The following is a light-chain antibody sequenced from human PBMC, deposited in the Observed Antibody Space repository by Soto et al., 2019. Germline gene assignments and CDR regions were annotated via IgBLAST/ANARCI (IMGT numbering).Light chain of an antibody. V-gene: IGKV1-5*03. CDR2: KAS. CDR1: QGVSRW. CDR3: QQYNDNWT. J-gene: IGKJ1*01. Sequence: DIQMTQSPSTLSASVGDRVTITCRASQGVSRWLAWYQQKPGKAPKLLIYKASTLESGVPSRFSGSGSGTEFTLAISSLQTDDSATYYCQQYNDNWTFGQGTKVEIK.